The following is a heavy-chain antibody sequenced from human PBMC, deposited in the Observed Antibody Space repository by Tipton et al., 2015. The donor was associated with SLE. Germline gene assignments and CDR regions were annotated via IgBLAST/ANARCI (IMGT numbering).Heavy chain of an antibody. CDR3: ARGPSIPYSSSWYGIDY. J-gene: IGHJ4*02. D-gene: IGHD6-13*01. Sequence: TLSLTCTVSGGSISGHYWRWIRQPPGKGLEWIGSIYYSGSTNYNPPLKSRVTISVDTSKNQFSLKLSSVTPADTAVYYCARGPSIPYSSSWYGIDYWGQGTLVTVSS. CDR2: IYYSGST. V-gene: IGHV4-59*11. CDR1: GGSISGHY.